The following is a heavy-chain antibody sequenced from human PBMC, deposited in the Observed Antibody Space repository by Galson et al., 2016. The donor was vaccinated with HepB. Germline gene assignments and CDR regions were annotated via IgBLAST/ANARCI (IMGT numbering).Heavy chain of an antibody. D-gene: IGHD3-16*01. CDR1: GFTFRSYS. J-gene: IGHJ4*02. CDR2: ISGSASYL. V-gene: IGHV3-21*01. Sequence: SLRLSCAASGFTFRSYSVNWVRQAPGRGLEWVSSISGSASYLYYADSVKGRFTISRHNSKNTLYLQMNSLRAEDTALYYCVRDLDDYIWGTYRTLDYWGQGTLVTVSS. CDR3: VRDLDDYIWGTYRTLDY.